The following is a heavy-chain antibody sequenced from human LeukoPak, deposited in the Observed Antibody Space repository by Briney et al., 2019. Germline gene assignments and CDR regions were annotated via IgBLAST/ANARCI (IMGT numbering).Heavy chain of an antibody. V-gene: IGHV3-64*02. CDR1: GFTLSNFA. Sequence: PGGPLRLSCAASGFTLSNFAMHWVRQTPGKGLQYVAAISNSGHRTHYVDSVQGRFTVSRDNSKNTLYLQMGSLRPEDTAVYYCARGLSGSSDKWGQGVLVAVSS. D-gene: IGHD7-27*01. CDR2: ISNSGHRT. J-gene: IGHJ1*01. CDR3: ARGLSGSSDK.